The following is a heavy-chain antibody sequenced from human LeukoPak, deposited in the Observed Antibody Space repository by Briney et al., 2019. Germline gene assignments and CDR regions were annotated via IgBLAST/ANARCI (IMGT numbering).Heavy chain of an antibody. CDR1: GDSINSLDL. Sequence: PSEALSLTCTVSGDSINSLDLWSWVRQPPGKGLEWIGEMYLSGTTHSNPSVKSRVTISIDKSKNQFFLNLSSVTAADTAVYYCAGLVGRYSSGLYYYYFDYWGQGTLVTVSS. V-gene: IGHV4-4*02. CDR3: AGLVGRYSSGLYYYYFDY. D-gene: IGHD3-22*01. J-gene: IGHJ4*02. CDR2: MYLSGTT.